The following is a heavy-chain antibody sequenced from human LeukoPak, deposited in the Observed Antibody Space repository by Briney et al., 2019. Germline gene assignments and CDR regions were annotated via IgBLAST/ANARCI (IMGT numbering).Heavy chain of an antibody. CDR2: INPNSGGT. V-gene: IGHV1-2*02. D-gene: IGHD2-2*01. CDR3: ARGRPSSSTSCIAV. Sequence: ASVNVSCMASGYTFTGYYMHWVRQAPGQGLEWMGWINPNSGGTNYAQKFQGRVTMTRDTSISTAYMELSRLRSDDTAVYYCARGRPSSSTSCIAVWGKGTTVTVSS. CDR1: GYTFTGYY. J-gene: IGHJ6*04.